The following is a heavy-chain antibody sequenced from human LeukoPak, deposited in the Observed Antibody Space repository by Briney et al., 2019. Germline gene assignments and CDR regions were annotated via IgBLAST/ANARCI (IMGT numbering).Heavy chain of an antibody. CDR3: ARDPLRSSFDY. Sequence: SETLSLTCTVSGGSISNYYWTWIRQPAGKGLEWIGRIYSSGSTNYNPSLTSRVTMSIDTSKNQFSLKLNSVTAADTAVYYCARDPLRSSFDYWGQGSLVTVSS. J-gene: IGHJ4*02. CDR1: GGSISNYY. V-gene: IGHV4-4*07. D-gene: IGHD2-2*01. CDR2: IYSSGST.